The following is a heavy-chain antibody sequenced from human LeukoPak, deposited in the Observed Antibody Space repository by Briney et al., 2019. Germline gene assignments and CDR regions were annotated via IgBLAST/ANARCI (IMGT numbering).Heavy chain of an antibody. CDR3: ARDSSDDVYYMDV. V-gene: IGHV1-2*02. Sequence: ASVKVSCKASGYTFTSYYMHWVRQAPGQGLEWMGWINPNSGGTNYAQKFQGRVTMTRDTSISTAYMELSRLRSDDTAVYYCARDSSDDVYYMDVWGKGTTVTVSS. CDR2: INPNSGGT. CDR1: GYTFTSYY. J-gene: IGHJ6*03. D-gene: IGHD3-3*01.